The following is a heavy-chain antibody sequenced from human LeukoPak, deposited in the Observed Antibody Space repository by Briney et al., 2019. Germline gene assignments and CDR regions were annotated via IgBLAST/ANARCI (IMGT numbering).Heavy chain of an antibody. CDR1: GFTFSLYW. CDR2: IKQDGSEE. V-gene: IGHV3-7*01. CDR3: ARGGGI. J-gene: IGHJ3*02. D-gene: IGHD2-15*01. Sequence: GGSLRLSCVVSGFTFSLYWMNWVRQAPGKGLEWVANIKQDGSEEYYVDSVRGRFTISRDNAKNSLYLQMNSLRVEDTAVYYCARGGGIWGQGTMVTVSS.